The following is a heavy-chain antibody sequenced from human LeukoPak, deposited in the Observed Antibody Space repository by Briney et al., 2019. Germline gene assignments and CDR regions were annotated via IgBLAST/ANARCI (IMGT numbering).Heavy chain of an antibody. CDR1: GFTFSSYA. J-gene: IGHJ3*02. CDR3: AKDLRRPGIAAAGSGFGAFDI. Sequence: GGALRLSCAASGFTFSSYAMSWVRQAPGKGLEWVSAISGSGGSTYYADSVKGRFTISRDNSKNTLYLQMNSLRAEDTAVYYCAKDLRRPGIAAAGSGFGAFDIWGQGTMVTVSS. V-gene: IGHV3-23*01. CDR2: ISGSGGST. D-gene: IGHD6-13*01.